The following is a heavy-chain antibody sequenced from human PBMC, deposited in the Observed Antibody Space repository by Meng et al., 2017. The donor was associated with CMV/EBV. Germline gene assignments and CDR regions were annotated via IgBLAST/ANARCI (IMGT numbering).Heavy chain of an antibody. CDR1: GFTFSSYS. D-gene: IGHD5-12*01. CDR3: AGVQWLDRPFDY. J-gene: IGHJ4*02. CDR2: ISSSSSYI. Sequence: EVQLVESGGGLVKPGGSLRLSCAASGFTFSSYSMNWVRQAPGKGLEWVSSISSSSSYIYYADSVKGRFTISRDNAKNSLYLQMNSLRAEDTAVYYCAGVQWLDRPFDYWGQGTLVTVYS. V-gene: IGHV3-21*01.